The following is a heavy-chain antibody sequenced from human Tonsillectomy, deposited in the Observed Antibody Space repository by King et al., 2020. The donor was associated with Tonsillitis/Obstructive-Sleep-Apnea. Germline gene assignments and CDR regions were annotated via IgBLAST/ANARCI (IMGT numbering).Heavy chain of an antibody. CDR2: MNPSGGST. Sequence: VQLVESGAEVKKPGASVKVSCKASGYTFTSYYMHWVRQAPGQGLEWMGIMNPSGGSTSYAQKFQGRVTMTRDTSTSTVYMELSSLRSEDTAVYYCARYCSSTSCPVSRPYHAFDIWGQGTMVTVSS. CDR3: ARYCSSTSCPVSRPYHAFDI. CDR1: GYTFTSYY. D-gene: IGHD2-2*01. J-gene: IGHJ3*02. V-gene: IGHV1-46*01.